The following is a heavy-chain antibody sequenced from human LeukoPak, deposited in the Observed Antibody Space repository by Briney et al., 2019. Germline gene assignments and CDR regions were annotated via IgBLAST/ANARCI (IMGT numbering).Heavy chain of an antibody. CDR3: AKDGGDNYYYYYYYMDV. CDR2: INHSGST. V-gene: IGHV4-34*01. Sequence: SETLSLTCAVYGGSFSGYYWSWIRQPPGKGLEWIGEINHSGSTNYNPSLKSRVTISVDTSKNQFSLKLSSVTAADTAVYYCAKDGGDNYYYYYYYMDVWGKGTTVTVSS. CDR1: GGSFSGYY. J-gene: IGHJ6*03. D-gene: IGHD4-23*01.